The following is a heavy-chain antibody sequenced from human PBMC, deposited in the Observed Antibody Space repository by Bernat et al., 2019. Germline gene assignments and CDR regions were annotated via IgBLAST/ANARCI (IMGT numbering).Heavy chain of an antibody. Sequence: QVQLVESGGGVVQPGRSLRLSCAASGFTFSSYAMHWVRQAPGKGLEWVAVISYDGSNKYYADSVKGRFTISRDNSKNTLYLQMNSLRAEDTAVYYCAGVFPVAGTGAFDIWGQGTMVTVSS. CDR1: GFTFSSYA. CDR3: AGVFPVAGTGAFDI. D-gene: IGHD6-19*01. CDR2: ISYDGSNK. V-gene: IGHV3-30*01. J-gene: IGHJ3*02.